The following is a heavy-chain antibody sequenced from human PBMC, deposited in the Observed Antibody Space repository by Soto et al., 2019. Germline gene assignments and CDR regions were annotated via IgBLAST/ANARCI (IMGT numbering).Heavy chain of an antibody. D-gene: IGHD3-10*01. CDR1: GFTFSNAW. J-gene: IGHJ5*02. Sequence: EVQLVESGGGLVKPGGSLRLSCAASGFTFSNAWMNWVRQAPGKGLEWVGRIKSKTDGGTTDYAAPVKGRFTISRDDSKNTLYLQMNSLKTEDTAVYYCTTTTRHYGSGSYYRFDPWGQGTLVTVSS. V-gene: IGHV3-15*01. CDR2: IKSKTDGGTT. CDR3: TTTTRHYGSGSYYRFDP.